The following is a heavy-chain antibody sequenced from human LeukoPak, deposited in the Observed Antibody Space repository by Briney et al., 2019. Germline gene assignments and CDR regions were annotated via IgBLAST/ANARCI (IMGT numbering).Heavy chain of an antibody. CDR2: ITSGGDYI. Sequence: GGSLRLSCAASGFTFSSYAMSWVRQAPGKGLEWVSSITSGGDYIYYADSVKGRFTTSRDNAKNSLSLQLNSLRVEDTAVYYCARGHYDVLAASYKWTPDYWGQGTLVTVSS. J-gene: IGHJ4*02. D-gene: IGHD3-9*01. V-gene: IGHV3-21*01. CDR3: ARGHYDVLAASYKWTPDY. CDR1: GFTFSSYA.